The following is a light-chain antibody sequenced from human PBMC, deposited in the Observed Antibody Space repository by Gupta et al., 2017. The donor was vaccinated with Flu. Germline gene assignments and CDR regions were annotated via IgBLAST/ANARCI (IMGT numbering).Light chain of an antibody. CDR2: GVS. CDR1: QSVSNNY. V-gene: IGKV3-20*01. Sequence: EFVLTQSPGTLSLSLGERATLSCRASQSVSNNYLGWYQQRSGQAPRLLIYGVSRRATGTPDRFSGSGSGTDFTLTVSRLEPEDFAGYVCQHSDTFGGGTRVEIK. J-gene: IGKJ4*01. CDR3: QHSDT.